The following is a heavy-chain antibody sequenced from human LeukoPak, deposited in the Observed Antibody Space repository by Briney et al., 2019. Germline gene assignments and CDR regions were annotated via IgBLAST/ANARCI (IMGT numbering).Heavy chain of an antibody. J-gene: IGHJ4*02. D-gene: IGHD6-13*01. CDR3: ARGLAAAGMGL. V-gene: IGHV4-59*01. CDR2: IYYSGST. CDR1: GGSISSYY. Sequence: SETLSLTCTASGGSISSYYWSWLRQPPGKGLEWIGYIYYSGSTNYNPSLKSRVTISADTSKSQFSLKLSTVTAADTAVYYCARGLAAAGMGLWGQGTLVTVSS.